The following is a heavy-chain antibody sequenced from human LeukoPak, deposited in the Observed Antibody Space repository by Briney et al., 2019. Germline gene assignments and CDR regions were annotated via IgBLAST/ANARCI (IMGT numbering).Heavy chain of an antibody. D-gene: IGHD3-10*01. Sequence: GGSLRLSCAASGFTFSSYGMSWVRQAPGKGLEWVAVISYDGSNKYYADSVKGRFTISRDSAKNSLYLQMNSLRAEDTAVYYCARDLEGSGSFYRPSYDYWGQGTLVTVSS. CDR3: ARDLEGSGSFYRPSYDY. CDR1: GFTFSSYG. CDR2: ISYDGSNK. J-gene: IGHJ4*02. V-gene: IGHV3-30*03.